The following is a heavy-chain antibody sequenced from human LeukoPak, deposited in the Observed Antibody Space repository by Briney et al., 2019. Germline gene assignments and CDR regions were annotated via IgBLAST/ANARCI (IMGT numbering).Heavy chain of an antibody. D-gene: IGHD1/OR15-1a*01. J-gene: IGHJ4*02. CDR3: VVAPLRWNKDY. CDR1: GGSISYHY. V-gene: IGHV4-4*07. Sequence: SETLSLTCTISGGSISYHYWNWIRQPAGKGLEWIGRLYSSGRENANYNPSLKSGVTMSVDTSKNHSSLKLTSVTAADTAVYYCVVAPLRWNKDYWGQGTLVTVSS. CDR2: LYSSGRENA.